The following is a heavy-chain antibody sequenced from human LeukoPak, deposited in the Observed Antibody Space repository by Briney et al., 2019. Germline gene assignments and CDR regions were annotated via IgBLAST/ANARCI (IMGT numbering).Heavy chain of an antibody. Sequence: SVKVSCKASGDTFSSYAISWVRQAPGQGLEWMGGIIPIFGTANYAQKFQGRVTITADESTSTAYMELSSLRSEDTAVYYCATGARWLHWYFDLWGRGTLVTVSS. CDR3: ATGARWLHWYFDL. D-gene: IGHD4-23*01. CDR2: IIPIFGTA. CDR1: GDTFSSYA. V-gene: IGHV1-69*01. J-gene: IGHJ2*01.